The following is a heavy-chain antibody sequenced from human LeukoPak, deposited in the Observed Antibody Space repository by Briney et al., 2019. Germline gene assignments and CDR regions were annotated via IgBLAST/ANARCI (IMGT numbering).Heavy chain of an antibody. Sequence: GGSLRLSCAASGFTVSSNYMSWVRQAPGKGLEWVSVIYSGGSTYYADSVKGRFTISRDNSKNTLYLQMNSLRAEDTAVYYCARVSEDYYGSGSYYPYFDYWGQGTLVTVSS. V-gene: IGHV3-53*01. CDR2: IYSGGST. D-gene: IGHD3-10*01. CDR3: ARVSEDYYGSGSYYPYFDY. J-gene: IGHJ4*02. CDR1: GFTVSSNY.